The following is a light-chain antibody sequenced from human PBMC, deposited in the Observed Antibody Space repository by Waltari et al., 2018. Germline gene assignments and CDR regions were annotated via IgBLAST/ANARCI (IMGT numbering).Light chain of an antibody. CDR1: SIGSKS. Sequence: YVLTQPPSVSVAPGQPAMISCGGDSIGSKSVHWYQQKPGQAPVLVVYDNADRPSGIPRRIYGSNSGTTATLTISGAEAGDEADYYCQVWDSSSDHVVFGGGTKLTVL. V-gene: IGLV3-21*02. CDR3: QVWDSSSDHVV. J-gene: IGLJ2*01. CDR2: DNA.